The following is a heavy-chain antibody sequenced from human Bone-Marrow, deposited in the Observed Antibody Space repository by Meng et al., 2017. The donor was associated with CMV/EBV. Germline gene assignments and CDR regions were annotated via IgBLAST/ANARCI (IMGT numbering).Heavy chain of an antibody. Sequence: GESLKISCAASGFTFRIYAMHWVRQAPGKGLEWVALISYDGSDKYHADSVKGRFTISRDNSKNTLYLQMNSLRAEDTAVYYCARTSSGGSYWGQGTLVTVSS. D-gene: IGHD2-15*01. CDR2: ISYDGSDK. CDR3: ARTSSGGSY. V-gene: IGHV3-30*04. J-gene: IGHJ4*02. CDR1: GFTFRIYA.